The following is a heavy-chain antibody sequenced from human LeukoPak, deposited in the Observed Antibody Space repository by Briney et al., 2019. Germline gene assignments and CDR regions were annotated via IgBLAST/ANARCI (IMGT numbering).Heavy chain of an antibody. CDR2: IIPIFGTA. D-gene: IGHD6-19*01. CDR3: ARDWVAVAGTFQGNFDY. Sequence: SVKVSCKASGGTFSSYAISWVRQAPGQGLEWMGGIIPIFGTANYAQKFQGRVTIPADESTSTAYMELSSPRSEDTAVYYCARDWVAVAGTFQGNFDYWGQGTLVTVSS. J-gene: IGHJ4*02. V-gene: IGHV1-69*01. CDR1: GGTFSSYA.